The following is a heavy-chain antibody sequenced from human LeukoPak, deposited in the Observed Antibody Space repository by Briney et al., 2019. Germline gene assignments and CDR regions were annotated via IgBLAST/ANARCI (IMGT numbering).Heavy chain of an antibody. J-gene: IGHJ4*02. CDR3: ARDQREDSSSPFY. CDR1: GFTFSSYA. D-gene: IGHD6-13*01. CDR2: ISYDGSNK. Sequence: PGGSLRLSCAASGFTFSSYAMHWVRQAPGKGLEWVAVISYDGSNKYYADSVKGRFTISRDNSKNTLYLQMNSLRAEDTAVYYCARDQREDSSSPFYWSQGTLVTVSS. V-gene: IGHV3-30-3*01.